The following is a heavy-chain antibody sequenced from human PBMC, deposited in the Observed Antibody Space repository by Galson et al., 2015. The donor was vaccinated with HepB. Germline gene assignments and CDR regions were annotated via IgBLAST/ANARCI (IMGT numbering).Heavy chain of an antibody. CDR1: GYTFSNYW. J-gene: IGHJ4*02. Sequence: QSGAEVKKPGESLKISCEGSGYTFSNYWIAWVRQMPGKGLEWMGIIYPGDSETRYSPSFQGQVTISADKSIKTAHLQWSSLKASDTAMYYCARAGKLLRFGSWGQGTLVTVSA. D-gene: IGHD3-10*01. CDR2: IYPGDSET. V-gene: IGHV5-51*01. CDR3: ARAGKLLRFGS.